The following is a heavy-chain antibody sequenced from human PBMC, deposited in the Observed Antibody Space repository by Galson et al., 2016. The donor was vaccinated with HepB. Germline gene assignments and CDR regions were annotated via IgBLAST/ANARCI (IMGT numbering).Heavy chain of an antibody. Sequence: QSGAEVKKPGESLRISCKASGGTFSNYLISWVRQAPGQGLEWMGGIVPIFGSAKYAQRFQGRVSITADESTSTAYMELRSLRSDDTAIYYCARDQGLFYYDSGASFSDVCWYFDLWGRGTPVTVSS. CDR3: ARDQGLFYYDSGASFSDVCWYFDL. D-gene: IGHD3-22*01. CDR2: IVPIFGSA. V-gene: IGHV1-69*01. J-gene: IGHJ2*01. CDR1: GGTFSNYL.